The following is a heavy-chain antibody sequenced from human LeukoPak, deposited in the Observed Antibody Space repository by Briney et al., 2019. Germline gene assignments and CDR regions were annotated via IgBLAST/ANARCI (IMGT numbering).Heavy chain of an antibody. CDR2: IYYSGST. Sequence: SETLSLTCTVSGGSISSYYWSWIRQPPGKGLEWIGYIYYSGSTNYNPSLKSRVTISVDTSKNQFSLKLSSVTAADTAVYYCARTIRGVITTEPYFDDWGQGTLVTVSS. J-gene: IGHJ4*02. V-gene: IGHV4-59*08. D-gene: IGHD3-10*01. CDR1: GGSISSYY. CDR3: ARTIRGVITTEPYFDD.